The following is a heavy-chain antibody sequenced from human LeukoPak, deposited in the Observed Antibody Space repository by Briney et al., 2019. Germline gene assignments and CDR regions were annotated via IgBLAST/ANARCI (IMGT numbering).Heavy chain of an antibody. CDR3: ARGAPLLYYDILTGYTTEFDY. V-gene: IGHV3-21*01. J-gene: IGHJ4*02. D-gene: IGHD3-9*01. CDR2: IRGGSDFI. CDR1: GFTFRDYS. Sequence: GGSLRLSCAASGFTFRDYSMTWVRQAPGKGLEWVSSIRGGSDFIYHADSVKGRFTVSRDNAKNSLYLQMNSLRAEDTAVYYCARGAPLLYYDILTGYTTEFDYWGQGTLVTVSS.